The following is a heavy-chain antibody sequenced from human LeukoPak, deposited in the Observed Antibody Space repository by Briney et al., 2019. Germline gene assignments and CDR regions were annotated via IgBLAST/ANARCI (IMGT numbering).Heavy chain of an antibody. CDR1: GGSISSYY. Sequence: SETLSLTCTVSGGSISSYYWSWIRQPPGKGLEWIGYIYYSGSTNYNPSLKSRVTISVDTSKNQFSLKLSSVTAADTAVHYCARDRSGYYDSSGYYHVFDYWGQGTLVTVSS. CDR3: ARDRSGYYDSSGYYHVFDY. V-gene: IGHV4-59*01. CDR2: IYYSGST. D-gene: IGHD3-22*01. J-gene: IGHJ4*02.